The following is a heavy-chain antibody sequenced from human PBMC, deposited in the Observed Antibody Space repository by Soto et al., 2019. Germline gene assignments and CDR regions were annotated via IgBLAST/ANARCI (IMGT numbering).Heavy chain of an antibody. CDR3: ARYRGHYYGSDHYDAFDI. Sequence: LETLSLTCTVSGGSISSYYWSWIRQPPGKGLEWIGYIYYSGSTNYNPSLKSRVTISVDTSKNQFSLKLSSVTAADTAVYYCARYRGHYYGSDHYDAFDIWGQGTMVTVSS. J-gene: IGHJ3*02. CDR1: GGSISSYY. CDR2: IYYSGST. D-gene: IGHD3-10*01. V-gene: IGHV4-59*08.